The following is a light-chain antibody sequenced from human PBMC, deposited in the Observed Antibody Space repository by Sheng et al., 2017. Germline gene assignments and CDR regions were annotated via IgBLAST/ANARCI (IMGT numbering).Light chain of an antibody. CDR2: GNI. Sequence: QSVLTQPPSVSGAPGQRVSISCTGSSFNIGAGYDVHWYQQLPGTAPKVVIFGNINRPSGVPDRFSASKSGTSASLVISGLQAGDEADYYCQSYDSSLSAVVFGGGTKLTVL. V-gene: IGLV1-40*01. J-gene: IGLJ2*01. CDR3: QSYDSSLSAVV. CDR1: SFNIGAGYD.